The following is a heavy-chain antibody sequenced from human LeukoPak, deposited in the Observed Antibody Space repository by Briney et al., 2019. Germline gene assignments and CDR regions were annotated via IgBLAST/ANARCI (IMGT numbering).Heavy chain of an antibody. V-gene: IGHV1-18*01. CDR2: ISAYNGNT. Sequence: GASVKVSCKVSGYTLTELSMHWVRQAPGQGLEWMGWISAYNGNTNYAQMVQGRVTMTTDTSTSTAYMEVRSLRSDDTAMYYCARDVGDIVTIPAAISVPWGQGTLVTVSS. CDR3: ARDVGDIVTIPAAISVP. CDR1: GYTLTELS. D-gene: IGHD2-2*01. J-gene: IGHJ5*02.